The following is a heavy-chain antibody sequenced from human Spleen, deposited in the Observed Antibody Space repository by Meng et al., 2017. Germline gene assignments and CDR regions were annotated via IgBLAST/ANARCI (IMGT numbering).Heavy chain of an antibody. CDR2: ISDSGGST. CDR1: GFPFSFYA. J-gene: IGHJ6*02. CDR3: ARDKGLTEYYYYGLDV. Sequence: GESLKISCAASGFPFSFYAMSWVRQAPGKGLEWVSRISDSGGSTYYADSVKGRFTISRDNAKNSLFLQMNSLRAEDTAVYYCARDKGLTEYYYYGLDVWGQGTTVTVSS. V-gene: IGHV3-23*01.